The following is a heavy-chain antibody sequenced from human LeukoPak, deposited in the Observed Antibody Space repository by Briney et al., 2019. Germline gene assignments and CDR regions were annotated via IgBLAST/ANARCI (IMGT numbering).Heavy chain of an antibody. CDR3: AALEANTGDYFDY. CDR2: IIPIFGTA. D-gene: IGHD4/OR15-4a*01. V-gene: IGHV1-69*05. J-gene: IGHJ4*02. Sequence: ASVKVSCKASGGTFSSYAISWVRQAPGQGLEWMGGIIPIFGTANYAQKFQGRVTITTDESTSTAYMELSSLRSEDTAVYYCAALEANTGDYFDYWGQGTLVTVSS. CDR1: GGTFSSYA.